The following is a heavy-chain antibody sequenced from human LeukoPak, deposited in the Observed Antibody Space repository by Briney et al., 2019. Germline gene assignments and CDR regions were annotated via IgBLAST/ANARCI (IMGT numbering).Heavy chain of an antibody. V-gene: IGHV3-21*01. D-gene: IGHD4-23*01. CDR3: ARVPQGGNAAHFDY. CDR2: ISSSSSYI. J-gene: IGHJ4*02. CDR1: GFTFSSYS. Sequence: RGLSLRLSCAASGFTFSSYSMNWVRQAPGKGLEWVSSISSSSSYIYCADSVKGRFTISRDNAKNSLYLQMNSLRAEDMAVYYCARVPQGGNAAHFDYWGQGTLVTVSS.